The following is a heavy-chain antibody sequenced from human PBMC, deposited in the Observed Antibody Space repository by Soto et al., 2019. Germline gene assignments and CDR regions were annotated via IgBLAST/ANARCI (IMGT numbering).Heavy chain of an antibody. J-gene: IGHJ5*02. CDR2: MNPERGDT. CDR1: GYTLTNND. CDR3: PSMESFGSFNLFDP. V-gene: IGHV1-8*02. D-gene: IGHD5-18*01. Sequence: ASVNVSCKASGYTLTNNDVSWVGPATGQGLDWMGWMNPERGDTGDAQKVQGRVTMTMDIPIATDYMALNSLPAEDTAISYCPSMESFGSFNLFDPWGQGALITGS.